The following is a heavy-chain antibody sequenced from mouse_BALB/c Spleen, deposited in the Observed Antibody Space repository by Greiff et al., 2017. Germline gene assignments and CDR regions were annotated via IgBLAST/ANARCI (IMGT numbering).Heavy chain of an antibody. CDR1: GLTFSSYG. CDR2: ISSGGSYT. CDR3: ARGATALDY. J-gene: IGHJ2*01. V-gene: IGHV5-6*01. D-gene: IGHD1-2*01. Sequence: EVKLVESGGDLVKPGGSLKLSCAASGLTFSSYGMSWVRQTPDKRLEWVATISSGGSYTYYPDSVKGRFTISRDNAKNTLYLQMSSLKSEDTAMYYCARGATALDYWGQGTTLTVSS.